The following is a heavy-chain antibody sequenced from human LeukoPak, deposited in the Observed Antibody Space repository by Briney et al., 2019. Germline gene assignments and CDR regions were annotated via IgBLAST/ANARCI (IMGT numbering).Heavy chain of an antibody. J-gene: IGHJ4*02. Sequence: GGSLRLSCAASGFAFNTYAMHWVRQAPGKGLEWVTLIWHDGSHKFYIDSVRGRFTISRDNSRNTVYLQMNGLRAEDTAVYYCARAGSSCPDYWGQGTLVTVSS. CDR3: ARAGSSCPDY. D-gene: IGHD6-13*01. V-gene: IGHV3-33*01. CDR2: IWHDGSHK. CDR1: GFAFNTYA.